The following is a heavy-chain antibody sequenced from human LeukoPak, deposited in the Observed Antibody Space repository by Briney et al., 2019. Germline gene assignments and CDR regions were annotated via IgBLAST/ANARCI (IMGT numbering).Heavy chain of an antibody. V-gene: IGHV4-38-2*02. J-gene: IGHJ6*03. D-gene: IGHD6-13*01. CDR3: ARGRVSSSSWYSTYYYYFYMDV. CDR2: IYHSGST. CDR1: GSSISSDYY. Sequence: SETLSLTCTVSGSSISSDYYWGWIRQPPGKGLEWIGTIYHSGSTYYNPSLKTRVTMSVDTSKNQFALELSSVTAADTAVYFCARGRVSSSSWYSTYYYYFYMDVWGKGTTVTVSS.